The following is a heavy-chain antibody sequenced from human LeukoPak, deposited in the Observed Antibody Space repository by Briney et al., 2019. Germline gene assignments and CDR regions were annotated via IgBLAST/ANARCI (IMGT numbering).Heavy chain of an antibody. D-gene: IGHD6-19*01. CDR2: ISPYNGNT. J-gene: IGHJ4*02. Sequence: GASVKVSCKASGYTFTSYGITWVRQAPGQGLEWMGWISPYNGNTNYAQKVQGRVTMTTDTSTSTAYMELRSLRSDDTAVYYCAREGSSGWSAIWGQGTLVTVSS. CDR1: GYTFTSYG. V-gene: IGHV1-18*04. CDR3: AREGSSGWSAI.